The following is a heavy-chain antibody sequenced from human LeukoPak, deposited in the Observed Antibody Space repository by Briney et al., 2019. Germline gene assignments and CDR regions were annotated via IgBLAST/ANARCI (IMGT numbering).Heavy chain of an antibody. CDR2: IKPDGSDK. CDR3: ATISAQTFDI. J-gene: IGHJ3*02. Sequence: GGCLRLSCVGSGFTFSRYWVNWVRQSPGKGLECVANIKPDGSDKYYVDSARGRFTVSRDNAKNSAFLQMNSLRAEDTAIYYCATISAQTFDIWGQGTLVSVSS. D-gene: IGHD5-24*01. CDR1: GFTFSRYW. V-gene: IGHV3-7*01.